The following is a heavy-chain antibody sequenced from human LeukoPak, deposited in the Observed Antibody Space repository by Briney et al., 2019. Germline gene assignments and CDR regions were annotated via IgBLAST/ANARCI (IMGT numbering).Heavy chain of an antibody. D-gene: IGHD6-13*01. V-gene: IGHV3-30*02. CDR2: IRYDGNKK. CDR1: GFIFSNYG. J-gene: IGHJ3*02. Sequence: GGSLRLSCAGSGFIFSNYGMHWVRQAPAKGLEWVAFIRYDGNKKYYADSVKGRFTISRDNSKNTLYLQMNSLRAEDTAVYYCARDVSWYNAFDIWGQGTMVTVSS. CDR3: ARDVSWYNAFDI.